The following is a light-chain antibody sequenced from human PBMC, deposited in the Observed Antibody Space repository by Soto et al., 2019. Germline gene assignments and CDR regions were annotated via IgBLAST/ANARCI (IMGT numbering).Light chain of an antibody. CDR2: DVN. V-gene: IGLV2-14*03. CDR3: NSYTTDSTWV. J-gene: IGLJ3*02. CDR1: NSDVGAYNY. Sequence: QSVLTQPVSVSGSPGQSGTVSCSGTNSDVGAYNYVSWFQHHPGKAPKLIIYDVNNRPSGVSYRFSGSKSGTTASLTISGLQADDEGDYYCNSYTTDSTWVFGGGTKLTVL.